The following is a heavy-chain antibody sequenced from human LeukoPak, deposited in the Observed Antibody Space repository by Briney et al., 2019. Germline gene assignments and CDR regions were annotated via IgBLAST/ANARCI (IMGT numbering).Heavy chain of an antibody. V-gene: IGHV4-31*03. CDR3: ASGYCSSTSCYTAV. CDR1: GGSISSGGYY. Sequence: SQTLSLTRTVSGGSISSGGYYWSWIRQHPGKGLEWIGYIYYSGSTYYNPSLKSRVTISVDTSKNQFSLKLSSVTAADTAVYYCASGYCSSTSCYTAVWGQGTTVTVSS. D-gene: IGHD2-2*02. CDR2: IYYSGST. J-gene: IGHJ6*02.